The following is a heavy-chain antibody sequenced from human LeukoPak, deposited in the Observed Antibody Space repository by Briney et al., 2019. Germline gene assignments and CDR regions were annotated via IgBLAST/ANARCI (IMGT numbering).Heavy chain of an antibody. CDR2: ISSSGSTI. Sequence: GGSLRLFCAASGFTFSSYSMNWVRQAPGKGLEWVSYISSSGSTIYYADSVKGRFTISRDNAKNSLYLQMNSLRAEDTAVYYCAGSTAVAGFVYWGQGTLVTVSS. CDR1: GFTFSSYS. D-gene: IGHD6-19*01. CDR3: AGSTAVAGFVY. J-gene: IGHJ4*02. V-gene: IGHV3-48*04.